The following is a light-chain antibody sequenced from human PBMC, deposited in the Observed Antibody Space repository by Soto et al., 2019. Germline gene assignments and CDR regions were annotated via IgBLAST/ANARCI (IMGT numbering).Light chain of an antibody. CDR1: SSNIGRNY. CDR2: RNN. CDR3: VAWDDSLSGWV. V-gene: IGLV1-47*01. Sequence: QSVLTQPPSASGTPGQRVTISCSGSSSNIGRNYVYWYQQLPGAAPKLLIYRNNQRPSGDPDRFSGPKDGTSASLAISGLRSEDEADYYCVAWDDSLSGWVFGGGTKLTVL. J-gene: IGLJ3*02.